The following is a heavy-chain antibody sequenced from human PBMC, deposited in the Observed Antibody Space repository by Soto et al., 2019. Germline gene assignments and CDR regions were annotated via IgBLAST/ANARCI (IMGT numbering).Heavy chain of an antibody. J-gene: IGHJ4*02. CDR1: GDTFTTYG. V-gene: IGHV1-18*01. D-gene: IGHD2-2*01. CDR2: ISGYNGNT. Sequence: QVQLVQSGAEVKKPGASVKVSCEGSGDTFTTYGISWVRQAPGQGLEWMGWISGYNGNTKYAQKFQGRVTMTTDTSTSTAYMELRSLTSDDTAVYYCAREYCRNVRCYGVYYWGQGTLVTVSS. CDR3: AREYCRNVRCYGVYY.